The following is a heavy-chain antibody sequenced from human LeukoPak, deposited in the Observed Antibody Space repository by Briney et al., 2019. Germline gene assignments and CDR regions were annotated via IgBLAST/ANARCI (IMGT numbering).Heavy chain of an antibody. CDR1: GGSISSYY. CDR3: AGSDYSDSSGYYPWD. Sequence: KTSETLSLTCTVSGGSISSYYWSWIRQPPGKGLEWSGYIYYSGSTNYNPSLKSRVTISVDTSKNQFSLKLSSVTAADTAVYYCAGSDYSDSSGYYPWDWGQGTLVTVSS. J-gene: IGHJ4*02. CDR2: IYYSGST. D-gene: IGHD3-22*01. V-gene: IGHV4-59*01.